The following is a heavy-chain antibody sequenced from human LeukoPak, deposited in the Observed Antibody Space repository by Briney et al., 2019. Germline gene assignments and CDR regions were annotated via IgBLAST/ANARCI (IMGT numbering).Heavy chain of an antibody. D-gene: IGHD3-22*01. CDR2: ISAYNGNT. CDR1: GYTFTSYG. Sequence: GASVKVSCKASGYTFTSYGISWVRQAPGQGLEWMGWISAYNGNTNYAQKLQGRVTMTTDTSTSTAYMELRSLRSDDTAVYYCAREKYYYDSSGLRDAFDIWGQGTMVTVSS. V-gene: IGHV1-18*01. CDR3: AREKYYYDSSGLRDAFDI. J-gene: IGHJ3*02.